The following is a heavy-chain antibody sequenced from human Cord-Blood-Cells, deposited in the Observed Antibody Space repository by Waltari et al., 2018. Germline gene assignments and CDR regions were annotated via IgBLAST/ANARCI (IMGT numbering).Heavy chain of an antibody. CDR3: ARDKVRGGSYNWFDP. J-gene: IGHJ5*02. D-gene: IGHD1-26*01. CDR1: GYTFTSYA. CDR2: INAGNGNT. V-gene: IGHV1-3*01. Sequence: QVQLVQSGAEVKKPGASVKVSCTASGYTFTSYAMHWVRQAPGQRLEWMGWINAGNGNTKYSQKFQGRVTITRDTSASTAYMELSSLRSEDTAVYYCARDKVRGGSYNWFDPWGQGTLVTVSS.